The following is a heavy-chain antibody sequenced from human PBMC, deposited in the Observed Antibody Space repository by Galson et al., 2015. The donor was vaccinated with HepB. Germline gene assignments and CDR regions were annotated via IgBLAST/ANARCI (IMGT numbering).Heavy chain of an antibody. Sequence: ATLFLTCDVSGGSFSSSYWWTWVRQPPGKGLEWVAENYSDGYTTYQSSLMGRLTISRDISKSQFSLRMTSVTAADTAVYFCARGTSATFHLDSWGQGALVTVSS. CDR1: GGSFSSSYW. J-gene: IGHJ4*02. CDR2: NYSDGYT. D-gene: IGHD1-1*01. CDR3: ARGTSATFHLDS. V-gene: IGHV4/OR15-8*02.